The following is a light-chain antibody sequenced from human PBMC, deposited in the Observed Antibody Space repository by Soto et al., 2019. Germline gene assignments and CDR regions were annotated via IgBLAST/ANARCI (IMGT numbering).Light chain of an antibody. CDR3: QQYNDWPPRYT. V-gene: IGKV3-15*01. CDR1: QSVSSN. Sequence: EIVMTQSPATLSVSPGERVSLSCRASQSVSSNVAWYQQKLGQAPRLLMFAASTRATGIPARISGSGSGIEFTLTISSLQSEDFAVYYCQQYNDWPPRYTFGQGTKLEIK. J-gene: IGKJ2*01. CDR2: AAS.